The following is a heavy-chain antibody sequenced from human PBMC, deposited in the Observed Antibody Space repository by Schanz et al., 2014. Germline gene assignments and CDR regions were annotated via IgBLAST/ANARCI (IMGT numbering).Heavy chain of an antibody. Sequence: LVESGRGVVQPGRSLRLSCAASGFTFSSYGMHWVRQVPGKGLEWVAVVCYDGSKKYYADSVKGRFTTSRDNSKNTMYLQMNSLRAEDTAVYYCVKDLQRELLRDDHYYGMDVWGQGTTVTVSS. CDR3: VKDLQRELLRDDHYYGMDV. CDR2: VCYDGSKK. D-gene: IGHD1-26*01. V-gene: IGHV3-33*06. CDR1: GFTFSSYG. J-gene: IGHJ6*02.